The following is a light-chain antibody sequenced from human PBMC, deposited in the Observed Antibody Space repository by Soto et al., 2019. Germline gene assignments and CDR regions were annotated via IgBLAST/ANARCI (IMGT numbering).Light chain of an antibody. CDR1: QPFNSYY. Sequence: EVILTQSPGTLSLSPGERATLSCRASQPFNSYYLAWFQHKTGQSPRLIMYDISTRATGVPDRFSGRGSGTDFTLTISRLQPEDSAVYYCQQYGDSPTFGGGTKVEIK. CDR3: QQYGDSPT. CDR2: DIS. J-gene: IGKJ4*01. V-gene: IGKV3-20*01.